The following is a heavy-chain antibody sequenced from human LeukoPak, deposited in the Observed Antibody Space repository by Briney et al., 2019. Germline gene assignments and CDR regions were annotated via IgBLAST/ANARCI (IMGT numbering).Heavy chain of an antibody. D-gene: IGHD6-6*01. J-gene: IGHJ4*02. Sequence: GGSLRLSCAASGFTFSSYWMHWVRQAPGKGLVWVSRINTDASTTSYADSVKGRFTISRDNAKNTLYLQMNSLRAEDTAVYYCGRDHSSSELPPDYWGQGTLVTVSS. V-gene: IGHV3-74*01. CDR2: INTDASTT. CDR1: GFTFSSYW. CDR3: GRDHSSSELPPDY.